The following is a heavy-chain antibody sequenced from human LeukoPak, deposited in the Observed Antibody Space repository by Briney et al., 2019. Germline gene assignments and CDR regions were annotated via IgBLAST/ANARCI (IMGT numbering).Heavy chain of an antibody. CDR2: INFDENTT. J-gene: IGHJ4*02. D-gene: IGHD1-26*01. CDR1: GFTFRTYW. V-gene: IGHV3-74*01. Sequence: GGSLRLSCAASGFTFRTYWVNWVRQPPGKGLEWVSRINFDENTTKYADSVKGRFTISRDDAKNTLYLEMNSLRAEDTAVYYCAKTLGPGGRYYFDYWGQGTLVSVSS. CDR3: AKTLGPGGRYYFDY.